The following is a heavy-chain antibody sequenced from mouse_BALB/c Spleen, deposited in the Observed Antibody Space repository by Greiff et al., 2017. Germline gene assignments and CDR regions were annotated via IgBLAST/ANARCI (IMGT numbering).Heavy chain of an antibody. CDR2: ISSGGSYT. J-gene: IGHJ2*01. CDR1: GFTFSSYT. CDR3: TRDRDYGSSEDYFDY. V-gene: IGHV5-6-4*01. Sequence: EVQGVESGGGLVKPGGSLKLSCAASGFTFSSYTMSWVRQTPEKRLEWVATISSGGSYTYYPDSVKGRFTISRDNAKNTLYLQMSSLKSEDTAMYYCTRDRDYGSSEDYFDYWGQGTTLTVSS. D-gene: IGHD1-1*01.